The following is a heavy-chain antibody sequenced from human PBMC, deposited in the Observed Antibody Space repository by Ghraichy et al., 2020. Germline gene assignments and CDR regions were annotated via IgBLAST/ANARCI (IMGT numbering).Heavy chain of an antibody. CDR1: GGSISSYY. CDR3: ARETLDCSGGSCYSGEIDY. CDR2: IYTSGST. Sequence: SQTLSLTCTVSGGSISSYYWSWIRQPAGKGLEWIGRIYTSGSTNYNPSLKSRVTMSVDTSKNQFSLKLSSVTAADTAVYYCARETLDCSGGSCYSGEIDYWGQGTLVTVSS. V-gene: IGHV4-4*07. J-gene: IGHJ4*02. D-gene: IGHD2-15*01.